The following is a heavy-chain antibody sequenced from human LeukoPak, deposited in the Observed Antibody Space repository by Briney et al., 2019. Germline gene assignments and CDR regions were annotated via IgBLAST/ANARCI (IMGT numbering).Heavy chain of an antibody. CDR3: ARPLEGGATLHDAFDI. CDR1: GYTFVNYG. D-gene: IGHD1-26*01. Sequence: ASVKVSCKTSGYTFVNYGINWVRQAPGQGLEWMGWISAYNGNTKSAPKLQGRVTMTTDTSTNTAYMELSSLRSDDTAVYYCARPLEGGATLHDAFDIWGQGTMVTVSS. V-gene: IGHV1-18*01. CDR2: ISAYNGNT. J-gene: IGHJ3*02.